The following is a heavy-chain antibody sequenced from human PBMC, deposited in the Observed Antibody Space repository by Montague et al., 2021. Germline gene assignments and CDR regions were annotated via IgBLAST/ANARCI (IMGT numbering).Heavy chain of an antibody. J-gene: IGHJ4*01. Sequence: SETLSLTCSVSGGSVNGYDWGWIRQPPGKGLEWIGYMRSSGSPNYNPSFKSRLAISIDRSRNQFSLALSFVTAADTAIYFFGRDYWGSIDYWGHGILVTVSS. CDR2: MRSSGSP. CDR1: GGSVNGYD. CDR3: GRDYWGSIDY. V-gene: IGHV4-59*02. D-gene: IGHD7-27*01.